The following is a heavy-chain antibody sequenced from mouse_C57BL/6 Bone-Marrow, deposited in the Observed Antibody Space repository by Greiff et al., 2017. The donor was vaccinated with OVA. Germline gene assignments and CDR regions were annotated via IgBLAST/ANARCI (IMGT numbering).Heavy chain of an antibody. CDR3: ARRSSWYFDV. Sequence: EVQLQQSGPGLVKPSQSLSLTCSVTGYSITSGYYWNWIRQFPGNKLEWMGYISYDGSNNYNPSLKNRISITRDTSKNQFFLKLNSVTTEDTATYYCARRSSWYFDVWGTGTTVTVSS. V-gene: IGHV3-6*01. CDR1: GYSITSGYY. J-gene: IGHJ1*03. CDR2: ISYDGSN. D-gene: IGHD1-3*01.